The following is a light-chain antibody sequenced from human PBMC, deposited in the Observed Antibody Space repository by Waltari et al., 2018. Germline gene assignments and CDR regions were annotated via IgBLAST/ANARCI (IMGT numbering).Light chain of an antibody. CDR2: CYD. CDR1: TSHIVSTY. Sequence: QLVWTQRPSASGTPGHRVTISCSGSTSHIVSTYVYWYQQLPGTAPTLLIYCYDQRPSGVPARFSGSKSGTSASLAISGLRSEDEADYYCAAWDDSLSTWEFGGGTKVTVL. CDR3: AAWDDSLSTWE. J-gene: IGLJ3*02. V-gene: IGLV1-47*01.